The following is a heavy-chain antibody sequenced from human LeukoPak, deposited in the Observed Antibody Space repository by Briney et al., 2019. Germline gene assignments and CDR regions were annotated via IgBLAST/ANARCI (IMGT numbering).Heavy chain of an antibody. D-gene: IGHD5-18*01. CDR3: TRGQLWFDY. Sequence: GGSLRLSCAASGFTFSSYAMSWVRQAPGQGLERVSPIGGSGGRTYYADSVKGRFTISRDNSKNMLYLQMNSLRVEDTAVYYCTRGQLWFDYWGQGTLVTVSS. V-gene: IGHV3-23*01. CDR2: IGGSGGRT. CDR1: GFTFSSYA. J-gene: IGHJ5*01.